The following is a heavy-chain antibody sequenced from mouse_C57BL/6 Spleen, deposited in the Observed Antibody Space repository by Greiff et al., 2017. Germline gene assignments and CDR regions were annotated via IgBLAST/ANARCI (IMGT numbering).Heavy chain of an antibody. Sequence: VQLQESGPGLVQPSQSLSITCTVSGFSLTSYGVHWVRQSPGKGLEWLGVIWSGGSTDYNAAFISRLSISKDNSKSQVFFKMNSLQADDTAIYYCASRGYGSPYYFDYWGQGTTLTVSS. CDR2: IWSGGST. CDR3: ASRGYGSPYYFDY. D-gene: IGHD1-1*01. CDR1: GFSLTSYG. J-gene: IGHJ2*01. V-gene: IGHV2-2*01.